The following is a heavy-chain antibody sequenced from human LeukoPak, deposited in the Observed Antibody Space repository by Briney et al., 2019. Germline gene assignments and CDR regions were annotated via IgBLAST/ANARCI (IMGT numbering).Heavy chain of an antibody. D-gene: IGHD6-13*01. CDR2: IKQDGSEK. CDR1: GFTFSSCW. CDR3: ARAGGLIAAAGTFFDY. Sequence: GGSLRLSCAASGFTFSSCWMSWVRQAPGKGLEWVANIKQDGSEKYYVDSVKGRFTISRDNAKNSLYLQMNSLRAEDTAVYYCARAGGLIAAAGTFFDYWGQGTLVTVSS. V-gene: IGHV3-7*03. J-gene: IGHJ4*02.